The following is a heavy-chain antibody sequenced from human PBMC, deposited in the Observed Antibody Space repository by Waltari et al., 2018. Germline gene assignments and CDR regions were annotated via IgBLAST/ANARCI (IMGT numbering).Heavy chain of an antibody. CDR3: ARAPDFDT. CDR2: INPYSGGT. Sequence: QVQLVQSGAEVKKPGASVKVSCKASGYTFSDYYMHWVRQAPGQGLEWMAWINPYSGGTYSAQKFQGRVTMTRDTSINTAYMELSGLTSDDTAVYYCARAPDFDTWGQGTQVTVSS. CDR1: GYTFSDYY. J-gene: IGHJ4*02. V-gene: IGHV1-2*02.